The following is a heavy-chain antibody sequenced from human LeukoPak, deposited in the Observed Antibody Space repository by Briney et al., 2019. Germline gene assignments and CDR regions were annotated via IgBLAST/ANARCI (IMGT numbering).Heavy chain of an antibody. CDR1: GFTFSSYA. CDR2: ISGSGGST. J-gene: IGHJ5*02. CDR3: ATQDDFWSGYNWFDP. Sequence: GGSLRLSCAASGFTFSSYAMSWVRQAPGKGLEWVSAISGSGGSTYYADSMKGRFTISRDNSKNTLYLQTNSLRAEDTAVYYCATQDDFWSGYNWFDPWGQGTLVTVSS. D-gene: IGHD3-3*01. V-gene: IGHV3-23*01.